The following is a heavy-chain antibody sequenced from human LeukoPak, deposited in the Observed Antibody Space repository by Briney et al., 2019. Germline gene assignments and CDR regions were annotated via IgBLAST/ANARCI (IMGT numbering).Heavy chain of an antibody. CDR3: AREPARITVALPDF. CDR1: GYTFSNHA. D-gene: IGHD1-20*01. Sequence: ASVKVSCKTSGYTFSNHAIYWVRQAPGQSLEWLGWIYPDNGNTKYSQSFQDRVSITTDTSASTAYMVLSNLRSEDTAVYYCAREPARITVALPDFWGQGTLVTVSS. V-gene: IGHV1-3*01. CDR2: IYPDNGNT. J-gene: IGHJ4*02.